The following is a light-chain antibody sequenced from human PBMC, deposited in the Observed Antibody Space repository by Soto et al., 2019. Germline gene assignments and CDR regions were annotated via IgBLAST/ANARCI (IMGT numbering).Light chain of an antibody. CDR3: LHRNNWPPIFT. CDR2: GDS. CDR1: QRIVSS. J-gene: IGKJ3*01. Sequence: EIVLTQSPATLSLSPGERATLSCGASQRIVSSLAWYQQKAGQAPRLLIYGDSTRAAGVPARFSGSGSGTDFTLTISGLETEDFAVYFCLHRNNWPPIFTFGPGTAV. V-gene: IGKV3-11*01.